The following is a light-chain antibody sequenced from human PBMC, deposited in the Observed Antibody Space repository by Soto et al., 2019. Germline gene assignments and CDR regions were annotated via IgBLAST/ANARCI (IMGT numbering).Light chain of an antibody. J-gene: IGLJ1*01. V-gene: IGLV2-14*02. CDR1: SSDFGSYKF. CDR3: FSFTSSYTFV. Sequence: QSVLTQPASVSGSPGQSVTISCTGTSSDFGSYKFVSWYRHHPGKVPKVIIYETSKRPSGVSDRFSGSKSGNTASLTISGLQAEDEADYYCFSFTSSYTFVFGSGTKVTVL. CDR2: ETS.